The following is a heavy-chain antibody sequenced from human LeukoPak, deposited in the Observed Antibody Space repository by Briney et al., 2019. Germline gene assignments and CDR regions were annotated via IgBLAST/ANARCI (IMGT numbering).Heavy chain of an antibody. Sequence: GRSLRLSCAASGFTFSSYAMHWVRQAPGKGLEWVAVISYDGSNKYYADPVKGRFTISRDNSKNTLYLQMNSLRAEDTAVYYCARDQLVYSSSWYEGPDYWGQGTLVTVSS. CDR2: ISYDGSNK. J-gene: IGHJ4*02. CDR1: GFTFSSYA. D-gene: IGHD6-13*01. CDR3: ARDQLVYSSSWYEGPDY. V-gene: IGHV3-30-3*01.